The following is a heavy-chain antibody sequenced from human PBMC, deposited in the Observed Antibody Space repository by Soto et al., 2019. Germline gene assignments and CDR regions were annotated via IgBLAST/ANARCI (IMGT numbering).Heavy chain of an antibody. CDR1: GFTFSSYA. V-gene: IGHV3-30-3*01. J-gene: IGHJ6*02. D-gene: IGHD3-22*01. Sequence: QVQLVESGGGVVQPGRSLRLSCAASGFTFSSYAMHWVRRAPGKGLEWVAVISYDGSNKYYADSVKGRFTISRDNSKNTLYLQMNSLRAEDTAVYYCARDSGYHLGMDVWGQGTTVTVSS. CDR3: ARDSGYHLGMDV. CDR2: ISYDGSNK.